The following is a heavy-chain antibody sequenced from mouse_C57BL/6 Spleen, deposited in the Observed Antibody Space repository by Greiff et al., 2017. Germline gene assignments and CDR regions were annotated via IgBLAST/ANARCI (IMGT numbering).Heavy chain of an antibody. CDR2: IWSGGST. V-gene: IGHV2-4*01. D-gene: IGHD1-1*01. CDR3: AKNLLEAMDY. J-gene: IGHJ4*01. Sequence: QVQLQQSGPGLVQPSQSLSITCTVSGFSLTSYGVHWVRHPPGKGLEWLGVIWSGGSTDYNAAFISRLSISKDNSKSQVFFKMNSLQADDTAKYYCAKNLLEAMDYWGQGTSVTVSS. CDR1: GFSLTSYG.